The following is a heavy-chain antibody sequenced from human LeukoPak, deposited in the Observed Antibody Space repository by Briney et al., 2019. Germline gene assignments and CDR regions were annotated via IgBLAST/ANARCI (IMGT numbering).Heavy chain of an antibody. V-gene: IGHV4-34*01. D-gene: IGHD3-3*01. CDR3: ARSDPATYYDFWSGPPHYYMDV. J-gene: IGHJ6*03. Sequence: SETLSLTCAVYGGSFSGYYWSWIRQPPGKGLEWIGEINHSGSTNYNPSLKNRVTISVDTSKNQFSLKLSSVTAADTAVYYCARSDPATYYDFWSGPPHYYMDVWGKGTTVTVSS. CDR2: INHSGST. CDR1: GGSFSGYY.